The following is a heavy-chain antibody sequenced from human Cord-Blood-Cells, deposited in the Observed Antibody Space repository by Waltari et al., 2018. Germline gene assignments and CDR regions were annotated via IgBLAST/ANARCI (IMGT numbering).Heavy chain of an antibody. CDR1: GFTFSSYE. V-gene: IGHV3-48*03. CDR3: AREGVAAADLDY. J-gene: IGHJ4*02. Sequence: EVQLVESGGGLVQPGGSLRLSRAASGFTFSSYEMNWVRQAPGKGLEWVSYISSSGSTIYYADSVKGRFTISRDNAKNSLYLQMNSLRAEDTAVYYCAREGVAAADLDYWGQGTLVTVSS. CDR2: ISSSGSTI. D-gene: IGHD6-13*01.